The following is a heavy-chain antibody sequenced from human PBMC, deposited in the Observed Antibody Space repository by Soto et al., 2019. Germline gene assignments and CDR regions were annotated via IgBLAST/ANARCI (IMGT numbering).Heavy chain of an antibody. V-gene: IGHV3-74*01. CDR1: GFTFSSYW. J-gene: IGHJ3*02. CDR3: VREALRYDAVDI. Sequence: EVQLVESGGGLVQPGGSLRLSCAASGFTFSSYWMHWVRQAPGKGLVWVSRIKGEGSSTNDADSVKGRLTISRDNAKNTLFLQMNSLRAEDTAVYYCVREALRYDAVDIWGQGTMVTVSS. D-gene: IGHD4-17*01. CDR2: IKGEGSST.